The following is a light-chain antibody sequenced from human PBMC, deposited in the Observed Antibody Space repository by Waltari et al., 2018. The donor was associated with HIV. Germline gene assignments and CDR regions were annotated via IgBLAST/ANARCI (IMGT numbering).Light chain of an antibody. CDR2: DDD. Sequence: YVLTQPPSISAAPGKKAKITCGGNNIGNRDVHWYQQKPGQAPILVIFDDDHRPSGFPERFTGSNSDNTATLTINRVEVGDEADYYCQVWDSGSDHVFGSGTTVTVL. CDR3: QVWDSGSDHV. V-gene: IGLV3-21*04. J-gene: IGLJ1*01. CDR1: NIGNRD.